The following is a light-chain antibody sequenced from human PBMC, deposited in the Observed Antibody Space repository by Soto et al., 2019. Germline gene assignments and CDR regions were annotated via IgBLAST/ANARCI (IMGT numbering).Light chain of an antibody. Sequence: EIVLTQSPATLSLSPGERATLSSRASQVLNKYLACDQQKPGQPPSLLINDPSNRATGIPARFSGSGSGTDFTLTISSLETEDFAVYYCQHRSNLPPITFGGGTKVEIK. CDR2: DPS. V-gene: IGKV3-11*01. J-gene: IGKJ4*01. CDR3: QHRSNLPPIT. CDR1: QVLNKY.